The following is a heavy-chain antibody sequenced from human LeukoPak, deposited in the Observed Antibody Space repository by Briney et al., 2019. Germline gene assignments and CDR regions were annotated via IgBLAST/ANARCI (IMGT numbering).Heavy chain of an antibody. Sequence: GGSLRLSCAASGFTFSSYGMSWVRQAPGKGLEWVGFIRSKAYGGTTEYAASVKGRFTISRDDSKSIAYLQMNSLQTEDTAVYYCTRAPLRDILTGYYRGTYYFDYWGQGTLVTVSS. CDR2: IRSKAYGGTT. V-gene: IGHV3-49*04. J-gene: IGHJ4*02. CDR3: TRAPLRDILTGYYRGTYYFDY. D-gene: IGHD3-9*01. CDR1: GFTFSSYG.